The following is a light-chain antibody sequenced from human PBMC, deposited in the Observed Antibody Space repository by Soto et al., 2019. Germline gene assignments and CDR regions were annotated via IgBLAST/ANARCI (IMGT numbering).Light chain of an antibody. J-gene: IGKJ4*01. Sequence: EIVLTQSPGTLSLSPGERATLSCRASQSISSSYLAWYQQKPGQAPRLLIYGASSRGTGIPHRFSGSGSGTDFTLTISRLEPEDFAVYYCQQYGSSVPTFGGGTKVEI. CDR3: QQYGSSVPT. CDR1: QSISSSY. CDR2: GAS. V-gene: IGKV3-20*01.